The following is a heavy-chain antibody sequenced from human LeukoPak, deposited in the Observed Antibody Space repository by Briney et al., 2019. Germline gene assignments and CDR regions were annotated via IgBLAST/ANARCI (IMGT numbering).Heavy chain of an antibody. Sequence: GGSLRLSCAASGFTFSSYAMSWVRQAPGKGLEWVSSISSSSSYIYYADSVKGRFTISRDNAKNSLYLQMNSLRAEDTAVYYCARDLTIFDAFDIWGQGTMVTVSS. CDR1: GFTFSSYA. D-gene: IGHD3-3*01. V-gene: IGHV3-21*01. CDR2: ISSSSSYI. CDR3: ARDLTIFDAFDI. J-gene: IGHJ3*02.